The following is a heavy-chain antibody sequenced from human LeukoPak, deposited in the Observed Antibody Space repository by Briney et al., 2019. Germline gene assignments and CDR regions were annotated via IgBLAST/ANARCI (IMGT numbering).Heavy chain of an antibody. Sequence: GGSLRLSCAASGFTLSNYWLHWVRQAPGKGLVWVSYISSSGSTIYYADSVKGRFTISRDNAKNSLYLQMNSPRAEDTAVYYCAREVGSGYYGMDVWGQGTTVTVSS. V-gene: IGHV3-48*04. D-gene: IGHD1-26*01. CDR2: ISSSGSTI. CDR1: GFTLSNYW. CDR3: AREVGSGYYGMDV. J-gene: IGHJ6*02.